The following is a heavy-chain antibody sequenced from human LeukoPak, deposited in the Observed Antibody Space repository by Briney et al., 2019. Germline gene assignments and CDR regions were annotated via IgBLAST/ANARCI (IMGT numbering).Heavy chain of an antibody. CDR3: VAGSGWRFDY. Sequence: PGGSLRPSCALSGFTFSSDWMKWVRQAPGKRLEWVANIKMDGSDNNYLGSVKGRSTISTDQAKNSLHVQMDSVRSTELDVNFGVAGSGWRFDYWGQGTLVTVSS. V-gene: IGHV3-7*01. CDR2: IKMDGSDN. J-gene: IGHJ4*02. D-gene: IGHD6-25*01. CDR1: GFTFSSDW.